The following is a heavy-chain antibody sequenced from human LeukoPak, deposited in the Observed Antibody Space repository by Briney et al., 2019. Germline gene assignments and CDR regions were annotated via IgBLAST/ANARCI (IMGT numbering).Heavy chain of an antibody. CDR1: GFTVSSDH. V-gene: IGHV3-66*01. CDR3: ARYVSGWSSAFDI. CDR2: IYDGGST. D-gene: IGHD6-13*01. Sequence: GGSLRLSCAASGFTVSSDHMSWVRQAPGKGLEWVSVIYDGGSTYYPDSVKGRFTISRDNAKNTLYLQMNSLRAEDTAIYYCARYVSGWSSAFDIWGQGTMVTVSS. J-gene: IGHJ3*02.